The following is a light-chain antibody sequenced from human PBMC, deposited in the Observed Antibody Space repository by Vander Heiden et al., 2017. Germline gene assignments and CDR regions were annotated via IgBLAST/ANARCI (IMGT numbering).Light chain of an antibody. V-gene: IGLV3-27*01. CDR2: KDN. Sequence: SYALTQPSSVSVSPGQTARITCSGDVLAKEFARWFQQKPGQAPVLIIYKDNERPSGIPERFSGSSSGTTVTLTISGALVEDEADYYCYSATDTYVVFGGGTKLTVL. J-gene: IGLJ2*01. CDR3: YSATDTYVV. CDR1: VLAKEF.